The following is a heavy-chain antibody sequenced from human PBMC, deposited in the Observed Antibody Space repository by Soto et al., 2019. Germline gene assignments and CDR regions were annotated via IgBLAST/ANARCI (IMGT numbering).Heavy chain of an antibody. Sequence: QVQLVQSGAEVKKPGASVKVSCKASGYTFTGYYMHWVRQAPGQGLEWMGWINPNSGGTNYAQKLQGWVTTTRDTSISTAYMELSRLRSDDTAVYYCARDGYSSSWYRLYYYGMDVWGQGTTVTVSS. V-gene: IGHV1-2*04. CDR2: INPNSGGT. J-gene: IGHJ6*02. D-gene: IGHD6-13*01. CDR1: GYTFTGYY. CDR3: ARDGYSSSWYRLYYYGMDV.